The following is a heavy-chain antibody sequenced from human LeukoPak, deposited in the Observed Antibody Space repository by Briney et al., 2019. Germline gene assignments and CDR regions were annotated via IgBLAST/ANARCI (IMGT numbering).Heavy chain of an antibody. J-gene: IGHJ3*02. CDR1: GGSISSYY. V-gene: IGHV4-59*01. CDR3: ARVTMGYDAFDI. Sequence: SETLSLTCTVSGGSISSYYWSWIRQPPGKGLEWIGYIYYSGSTNYNPSLKSRVTISVDTSKNQFSLKLSSVTAADTAVYYSARVTMGYDAFDIWGQGTMVTVSS. D-gene: IGHD3-10*01. CDR2: IYYSGST.